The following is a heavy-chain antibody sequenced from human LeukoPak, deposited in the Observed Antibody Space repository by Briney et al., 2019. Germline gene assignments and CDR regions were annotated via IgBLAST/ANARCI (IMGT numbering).Heavy chain of an antibody. V-gene: IGHV1-2*02. D-gene: IGHD3-10*01. Sequence: ASVKVSCKASGYTFTSYGISWVRQAPGQGLEWLGWINPKSGGTTYAQKFQGRVTMSRDTSISTAYMELKSLNCDDTAVYYCAKSRVSGSGSVDFWGQGTVVSVSS. J-gene: IGHJ4*02. CDR2: INPKSGGT. CDR1: GYTFTSYG. CDR3: AKSRVSGSGSVDF.